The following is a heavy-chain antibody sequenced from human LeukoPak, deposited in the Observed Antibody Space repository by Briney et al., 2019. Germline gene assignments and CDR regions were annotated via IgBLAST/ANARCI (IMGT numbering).Heavy chain of an antibody. Sequence: SQTLSLTCTVSGGSMNNRDYYWRWIRQPPGKGLEGIGYIYYSGSTYYNPSLKSRVTISEDTPKNQFYLKLTPATAADTAVYYCARNWGAAGWDNYNGMDVWGQGTTVIVSS. D-gene: IGHD7-27*01. V-gene: IGHV4-30-4*01. CDR3: ARNWGAAGWDNYNGMDV. J-gene: IGHJ6*02. CDR2: IYYSGST. CDR1: GGSMNNRDYY.